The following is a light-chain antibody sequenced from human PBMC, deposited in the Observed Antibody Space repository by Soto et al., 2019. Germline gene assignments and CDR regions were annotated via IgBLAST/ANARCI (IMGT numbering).Light chain of an antibody. Sequence: IVMTQSPATLAGSLGETVTLSFRASQSLSDNLAWYQQKPGQAPRLLIFRASTRATGVPARFSGRGSGTEFTLTISGLQSEDFAVYYCQQYSKWPPLTFGPGTKVESK. CDR1: QSLSDN. CDR3: QQYSKWPPLT. V-gene: IGKV3-15*01. J-gene: IGKJ1*01. CDR2: RAS.